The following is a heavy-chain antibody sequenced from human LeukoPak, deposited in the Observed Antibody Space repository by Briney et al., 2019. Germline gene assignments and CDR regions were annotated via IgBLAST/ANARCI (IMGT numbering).Heavy chain of an antibody. Sequence: SEILSLTCTVSGGSISSYYWSWIRQPPGKGLEWIGYIYYSGSTNYNPSLKSRVTISVDTSKNQFSLKLSSVTAADTAVYYCARLGRYCSGGSCSPLDPWGQGTLVTVSS. D-gene: IGHD2-15*01. J-gene: IGHJ5*02. V-gene: IGHV4-59*01. CDR2: IYYSGST. CDR1: GGSISSYY. CDR3: ARLGRYCSGGSCSPLDP.